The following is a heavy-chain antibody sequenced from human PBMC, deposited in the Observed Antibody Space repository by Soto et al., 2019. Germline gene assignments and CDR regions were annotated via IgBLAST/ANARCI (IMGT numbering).Heavy chain of an antibody. CDR2: ISYDGSNK. D-gene: IGHD3-10*01. J-gene: IGHJ4*02. V-gene: IGHV3-30-3*01. Sequence: GGSLRLSCAASGFTFSSYAMHWVRQAPGKGLEWVAVISYDGSNKYYADSVKGRFTISRDNSKNTLYLQMNSLRAEDTAVYYCARVRRFGVFDYWGQGTLVTVSS. CDR3: ARVRRFGVFDY. CDR1: GFTFSSYA.